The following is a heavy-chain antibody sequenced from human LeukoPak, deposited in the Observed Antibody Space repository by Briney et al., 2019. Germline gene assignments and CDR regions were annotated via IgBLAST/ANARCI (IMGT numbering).Heavy chain of an antibody. Sequence: SETLSLTCTVSGGSISSSSYYWGWIRQPPGKGLEWIGSIYYSGSTYYNPSLKSRVTISVDTSKNQFSLKLSSVTAADTAVYYCARLHYDILTDMPGGFDYWGQGTLVTVSS. CDR1: GGSISSSSYY. CDR3: ARLHYDILTDMPGGFDY. D-gene: IGHD3-9*01. V-gene: IGHV4-39*07. CDR2: IYYSGST. J-gene: IGHJ4*02.